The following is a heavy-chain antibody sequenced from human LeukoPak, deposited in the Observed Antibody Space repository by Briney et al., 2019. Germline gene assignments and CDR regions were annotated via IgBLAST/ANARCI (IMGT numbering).Heavy chain of an antibody. Sequence: PGGSLRLSCAASGFTFSSYSMNWVRQAPGKGLEWVSSISSSSSYIYYADSVKGRFTISRDNAKNSLYLQMNSLRAEDTAVYYCARDGLGCCSSTSCYTFDYWGQGTLVTVSS. V-gene: IGHV3-21*01. CDR3: ARDGLGCCSSTSCYTFDY. CDR1: GFTFSSYS. J-gene: IGHJ4*02. D-gene: IGHD2-2*02. CDR2: ISSSSSYI.